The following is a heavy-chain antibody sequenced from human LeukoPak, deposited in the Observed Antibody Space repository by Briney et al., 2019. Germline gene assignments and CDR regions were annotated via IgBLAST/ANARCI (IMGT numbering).Heavy chain of an antibody. CDR2: IKLDGSEK. D-gene: IGHD3-3*01. CDR3: ARDQYDTWSRRGNFDS. V-gene: IGHV3-7*03. Sequence: GGSLRLSCVASGFTFGKYWMSWVRQAPGKGLEWVANIKLDGSEKNYVVSVKGRFTISRDNTKTSLYLQMNSLRVEDTAVFYCARDQYDTWSRRGNFDSWGQGTLVIVSS. CDR1: GFTFGKYW. J-gene: IGHJ4*02.